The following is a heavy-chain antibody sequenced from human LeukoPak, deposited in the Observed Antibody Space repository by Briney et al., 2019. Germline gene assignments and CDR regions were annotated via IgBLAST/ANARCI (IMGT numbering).Heavy chain of an antibody. CDR3: ASKLTTGY. J-gene: IGHJ4*02. D-gene: IGHD4-17*01. CDR2: IYSGGTT. CDR1: GLTVSSKY. V-gene: IGHV3-66*01. Sequence: GGSLRLSCVVSGLTVSSKYMSWVRQAPGKGLEWVSVIYSGGTTNYADSVKGRFLVYRDNSKNTLYLQMNSLRAEDTAVYYCASKLTTGYWGQGTLVTVSS.